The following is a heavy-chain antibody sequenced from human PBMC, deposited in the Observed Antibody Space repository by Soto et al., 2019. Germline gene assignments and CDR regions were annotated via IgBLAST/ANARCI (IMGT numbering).Heavy chain of an antibody. D-gene: IGHD1-20*01. CDR1: GFTFTSYG. J-gene: IGHJ4*02. Sequence: GASVKVSCKASGFTFTSYGFSWVRQAPGQGLEWMGWIGAYNGNTNYAQKFQGRVTVTTDTSTNTAYMGLRSLRSDDTAVYYCARDYDWTFEYWGQGTLVTVSS. V-gene: IGHV1-18*04. CDR2: IGAYNGNT. CDR3: ARDYDWTFEY.